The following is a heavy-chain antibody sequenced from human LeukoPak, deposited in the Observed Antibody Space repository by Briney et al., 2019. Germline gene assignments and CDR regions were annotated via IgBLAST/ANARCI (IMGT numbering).Heavy chain of an antibody. Sequence: GGSLRLSCAVSGVTLSNYGMSWVRQAPGKGLEWVAGISDSGGSTNYADSVKGRFTISRDNAKNTLYLQMNSLRAEDTAVYFCAKRGVVIRVILVGFHKQAYYFDSWGQGALVTVSS. CDR2: ISDSGGST. D-gene: IGHD3-10*01. V-gene: IGHV3-23*01. CDR1: GVTLSNYG. J-gene: IGHJ4*02. CDR3: AKRGVVIRVILVGFHKQAYYFDS.